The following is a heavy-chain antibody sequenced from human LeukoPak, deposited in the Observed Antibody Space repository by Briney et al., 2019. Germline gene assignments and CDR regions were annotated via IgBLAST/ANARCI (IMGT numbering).Heavy chain of an antibody. V-gene: IGHV3-48*01. Sequence: GGSLGLSCAASGFTFSSYSMNWVRQAPGKGLEWVSYISSSSSTIYYADSVKGRFPISRDNAKNSLYLQMNSLRAEDTAVYYCARDRGGPGGQGTLVTVSS. CDR2: ISSSSSTI. CDR3: ARDRGGP. D-gene: IGHD3-10*01. CDR1: GFTFSSYS. J-gene: IGHJ5*02.